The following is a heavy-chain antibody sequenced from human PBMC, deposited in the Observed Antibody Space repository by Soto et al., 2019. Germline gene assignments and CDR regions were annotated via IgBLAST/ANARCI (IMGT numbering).Heavy chain of an antibody. J-gene: IGHJ6*02. CDR3: ARALVEMAPEYYYYYGMDV. CDR1: GGTFSSYA. D-gene: IGHD2-15*01. V-gene: IGHV1-69*13. CDR2: IIPIFGTA. Sequence: GASVKVSCKASGGTFSSYAMSWVRQAPGQGLEWMGGIIPIFGTANYAQKFQGRVTITADESTSTAYMELSSLRSEDTAVYYCARALVEMAPEYYYYYGMDVWGQGTLLTVSS.